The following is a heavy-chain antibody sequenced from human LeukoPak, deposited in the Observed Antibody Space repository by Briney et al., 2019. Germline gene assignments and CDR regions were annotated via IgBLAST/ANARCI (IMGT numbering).Heavy chain of an antibody. Sequence: GGSPRLSCAASGFTFSTYAMSWVRQAPGKGLEWVSAISGSGGSTYYADSVKGRFTISRDNSKNTLYLQMNSLRAEDTAVYYCASRPTVTTPDDYWGQGTLVTVSS. V-gene: IGHV3-23*01. CDR3: ASRPTVTTPDDY. D-gene: IGHD4-17*01. J-gene: IGHJ4*02. CDR2: ISGSGGST. CDR1: GFTFSTYA.